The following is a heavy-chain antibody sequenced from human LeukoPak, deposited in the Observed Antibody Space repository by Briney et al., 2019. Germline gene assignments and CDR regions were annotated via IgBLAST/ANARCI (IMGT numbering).Heavy chain of an antibody. CDR1: GFTFGYFG. J-gene: IGHJ4*02. D-gene: IGHD3-22*01. CDR2: ISSSGTPI. CDR3: AIDLNYYDALGSDF. V-gene: IGHV3-48*04. Sequence: GGSLRLSCATSGFTFGYFGMHWVRQAPGKGLEWVSYISSSGTPIYYADSVKGRFSTSRDNAKKSLYLQMNSLRAEDTAVYYCAIDLNYYDALGSDFWGQGTLVAVSS.